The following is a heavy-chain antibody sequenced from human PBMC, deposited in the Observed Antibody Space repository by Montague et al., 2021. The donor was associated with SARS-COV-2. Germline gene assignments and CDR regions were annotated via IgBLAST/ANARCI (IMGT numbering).Heavy chain of an antibody. CDR1: GFTFSSYG. CDR3: AKDLYDYVWGSYRSTGACNDY. Sequence: SLRLSCAASGFTFSSYGMHWVRQAPGKGLERVAVISYDGSNKYYADSVKGRFTISRDNSKNTLYLQMNSLRAEDTAVYYCAKDLYDYVWGSYRSTGACNDYWGQGTLVTVSS. J-gene: IGHJ4*02. V-gene: IGHV3-30*18. CDR2: ISYDGSNK. D-gene: IGHD3-16*02.